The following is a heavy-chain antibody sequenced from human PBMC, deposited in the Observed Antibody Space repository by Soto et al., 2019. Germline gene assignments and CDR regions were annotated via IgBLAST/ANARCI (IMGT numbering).Heavy chain of an antibody. J-gene: IGHJ4*02. Sequence: EVQLVESGGGLVQPGGSLRLSCAVSGFSFSSAWMTWIRQAPGKGLERVAIMNEDGSERYYVDSVKGRFTISRDNAKNALFLQMNSLRVEDTAVYFCARARAYSRLDYWGQGSLVTVSS. CDR2: MNEDGSER. CDR3: ARARAYSRLDY. CDR1: GFSFSSAW. V-gene: IGHV3-7*03. D-gene: IGHD4-4*01.